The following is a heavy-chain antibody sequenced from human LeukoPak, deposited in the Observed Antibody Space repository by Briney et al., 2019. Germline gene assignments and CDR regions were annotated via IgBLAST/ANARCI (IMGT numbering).Heavy chain of an antibody. D-gene: IGHD6-19*01. Sequence: PSETLSLTCTVSGGSISSGSYYWSWIRRPAGKGLEWIGRIYTSGSTNYNPSLKSRVTISVDTSKNQFSLKLSSVTAADTAVYYCARLRGPGIAVAGTFDYWGQGTLVTVSS. J-gene: IGHJ4*02. V-gene: IGHV4-61*02. CDR2: IYTSGST. CDR3: ARLRGPGIAVAGTFDY. CDR1: GGSISSGSYY.